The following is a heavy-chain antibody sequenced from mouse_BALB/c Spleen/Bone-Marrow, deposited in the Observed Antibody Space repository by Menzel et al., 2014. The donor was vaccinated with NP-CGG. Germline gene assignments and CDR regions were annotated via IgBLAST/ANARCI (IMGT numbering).Heavy chain of an antibody. CDR1: GYTFTTYT. Sequence: QVHVKQSAAELARPGASVKMSCKTSGYTFTTYTVHWIKQRPGQGLEWIGYINPRSGYTDYNQNLKDKTTLTADKSSSTAYMQLSSLTSEDSAVYHCAREDTITTYFDYWGQGTTLTVSS. CDR3: AREDTITTYFDY. CDR2: INPRSGYT. V-gene: IGHV1-4*02. D-gene: IGHD2-4*01. J-gene: IGHJ2*01.